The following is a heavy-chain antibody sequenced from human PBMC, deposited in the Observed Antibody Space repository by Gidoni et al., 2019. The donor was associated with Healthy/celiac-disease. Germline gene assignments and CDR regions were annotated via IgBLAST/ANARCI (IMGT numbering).Heavy chain of an antibody. V-gene: IGHV5-51*01. CDR3: ARLHMVQGYNWFDP. D-gene: IGHD3-10*01. CDR2: IDPGDSDT. Sequence: EVQLLPSGADVKEPGEALKHYCKGCGYSFTCYWMGWVRQMPGKGLEWMRIIDPGDSDTRNSPSFQGQVTISADKSISTAYLQWSSLKASDTAMYYCARLHMVQGYNWFDPWGQGTLVTVSA. CDR1: GYSFTCYW. J-gene: IGHJ5*02.